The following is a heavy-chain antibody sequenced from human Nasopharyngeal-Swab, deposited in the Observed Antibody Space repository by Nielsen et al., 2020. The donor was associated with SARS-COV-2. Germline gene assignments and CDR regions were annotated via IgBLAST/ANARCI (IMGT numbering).Heavy chain of an antibody. Sequence: VRQMPGKGLGWMGWMNPNSGNTGYAQKFQGRVTMTRNTSISTAYMELSSLRSEDTVVYYCARGLYSSGFSYYYGMDVWGQGTTVTVSS. D-gene: IGHD6-19*01. J-gene: IGHJ6*02. V-gene: IGHV1-8*01. CDR2: MNPNSGNT. CDR3: ARGLYSSGFSYYYGMDV.